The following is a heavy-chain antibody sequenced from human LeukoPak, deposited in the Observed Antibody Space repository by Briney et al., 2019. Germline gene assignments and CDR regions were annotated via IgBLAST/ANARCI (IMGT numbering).Heavy chain of an antibody. CDR1: GFTFNNYA. D-gene: IGHD3-22*01. V-gene: IGHV3-23*01. J-gene: IGHJ4*02. CDR2: ISGGGDST. Sequence: GGSLRLSCAASGFTFNNYAMRWVRQTPGKGLEWVSGISGGGDSTFYADSVKGRFTISKDTSMNTLFLHLNSLRAEDTAIYYCGGARESYYDKSGYYPLDYWGQGTLVTVSS. CDR3: GGARESYYDKSGYYPLDY.